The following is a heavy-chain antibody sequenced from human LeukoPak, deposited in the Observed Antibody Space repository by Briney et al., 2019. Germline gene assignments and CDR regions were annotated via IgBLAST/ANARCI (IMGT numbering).Heavy chain of an antibody. V-gene: IGHV3-23*01. J-gene: IGHJ4*02. D-gene: IGHD5-12*01. CDR3: AKDRGGYSGYDFDY. CDR2: ISGSGGST. CDR1: GFTFSSYA. Sequence: PRGSLGLSCAASGFTFSSYAMSWVRQAPGKGLEWVSGISGSGGSTYYADSVKGRFTISRDNSKNTLYLQMNSLRAEDTAVYYCAKDRGGYSGYDFDYWGQGTLVTVSS.